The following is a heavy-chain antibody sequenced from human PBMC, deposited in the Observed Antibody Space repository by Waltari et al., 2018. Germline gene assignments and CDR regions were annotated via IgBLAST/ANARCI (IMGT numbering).Heavy chain of an antibody. CDR2: IGADSGNT. V-gene: IGHV1-18*01. CDR3: AAISGWSRGNYAMDV. Sequence: LQLVQSGGEVKKPGASVKVSCKATGYNFINYGISWGRRAPGQGLEWMGWIGADSGNTDYAQKFQDRVTITTDTSTGTVYVDLRSLRSDDTAVYYCAAISGWSRGNYAMDVWGQGTTVTVSS. D-gene: IGHD3-16*01. CDR1: GYNFINYG. J-gene: IGHJ6*02.